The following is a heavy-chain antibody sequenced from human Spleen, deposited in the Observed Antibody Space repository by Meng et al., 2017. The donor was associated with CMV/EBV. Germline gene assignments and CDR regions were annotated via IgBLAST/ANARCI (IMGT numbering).Heavy chain of an antibody. CDR1: GFPFSSHA. D-gene: IGHD2-2*01. CDR3: ARGLEDSSTYNNWYFDL. J-gene: IGHJ2*01. V-gene: IGHV3-23*01. CDR2: ISGSGSST. Sequence: GESLKISCAASGFPFSSHAMNWVRQAPGKGLEWVSAISGSGSSTYYADSVRGRFTISRDNSKNTLYLQMNSLRAEDTAVYYGARGLEDSSTYNNWYFDLWGRGTLVTVSS.